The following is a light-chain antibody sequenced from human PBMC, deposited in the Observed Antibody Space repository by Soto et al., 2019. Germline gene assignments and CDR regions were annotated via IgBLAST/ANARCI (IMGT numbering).Light chain of an antibody. CDR3: AAWDDSLNGRYV. Sequence: QSVLTPPPSASGTPGQRVTISCSGSSSNIGSNTVNWYQQLPGTAPKLLIYSNNQRPSGVPDRFSGSKSGTSASLAISGLQSEDEADYYCAAWDDSLNGRYVFGTGTKLTVL. J-gene: IGLJ1*01. V-gene: IGLV1-44*01. CDR2: SNN. CDR1: SSNIGSNT.